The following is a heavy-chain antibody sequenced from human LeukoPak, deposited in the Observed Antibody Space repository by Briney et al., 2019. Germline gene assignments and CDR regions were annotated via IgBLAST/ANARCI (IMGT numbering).Heavy chain of an antibody. CDR1: GYIFTNYW. J-gene: IGHJ4*02. V-gene: IGHV5-51*01. D-gene: IGHD1-26*01. Sequence: GESLKISCKGSGYIFTNYWIAWVRQMPGKGLEWTGIIYPCDSDTRYSPSFQGQVTISADKSISTAYPQWSSLKASDTAMYYCARRSGNFQADYNFDYWGQGTLVTVSS. CDR2: IYPCDSDT. CDR3: ARRSGNFQADYNFDY.